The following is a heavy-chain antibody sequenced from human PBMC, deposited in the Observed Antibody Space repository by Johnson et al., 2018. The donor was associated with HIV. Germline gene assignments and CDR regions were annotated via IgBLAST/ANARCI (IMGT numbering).Heavy chain of an antibody. D-gene: IGHD6-13*01. CDR2: ISYDGSNK. CDR3: ARGIAAAGSDAFDI. J-gene: IGHJ3*02. CDR1: GFTFSSYW. V-gene: IGHV3-30*03. Sequence: QVQLVESGGGLVQPGGSLRLSCAASGFTFSSYWMSWVRQAPGKGLEWVAVISYDGSNKYYADSVKGRFTISRDNSKNTLYLQRNSLRAEDTAVYYCARGIAAAGSDAFDIWGQGTMVTVSS.